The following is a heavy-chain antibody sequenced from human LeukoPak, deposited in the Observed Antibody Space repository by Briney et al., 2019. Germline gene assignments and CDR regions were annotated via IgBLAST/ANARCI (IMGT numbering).Heavy chain of an antibody. V-gene: IGHV3-7*03. D-gene: IGHD3-16*01. CDR2: VDQDGSEK. J-gene: IGHJ3*02. CDR1: GFIFDSYW. CDR3: ARGWASSRRKAFDI. Sequence: GGSLRLSCAASGFIFDSYWMNWLRQAPGKGLEWVANVDQDGSEKYYVGSVKGRFTISRDNAKNSLYLQMNSLRVEDTAVYYCARGWASSRRKAFDIWGQGTMVTVSS.